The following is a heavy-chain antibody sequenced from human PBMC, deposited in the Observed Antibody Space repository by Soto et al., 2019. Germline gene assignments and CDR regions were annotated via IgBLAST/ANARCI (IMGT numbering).Heavy chain of an antibody. CDR2: ISGSGGSE. V-gene: IGHV3-23*01. CDR1: GFTFTSYA. CDR3: AKGDTTMITDYYAMDV. D-gene: IGHD5-18*01. J-gene: IGHJ6*02. Sequence: PGGSLRLSCAVSGFTFTSYAMTWVRQAPGKGLEWASAISGSGGSEFYADSVKGRFTISRDNSKNTLYLQMKSLRAEDTALYYCAKGDTTMITDYYAMDVWGQGTTVTVS.